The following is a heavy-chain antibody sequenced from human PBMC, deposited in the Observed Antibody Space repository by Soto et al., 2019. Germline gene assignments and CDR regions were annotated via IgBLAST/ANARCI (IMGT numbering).Heavy chain of an antibody. J-gene: IGHJ4*02. CDR2: FSGSGSTI. CDR1: GFTFSSYN. Sequence: GGSLRLSCAASGFTFSSYNMNWVRQAPGKGLEWVSYFSGSGSTIYYADSVKGRFTISRDNAKNSLYLQMNSLRADDTAVYYCARNSGYGDYGGYYFDYWGQGTLVTVSS. V-gene: IGHV3-48*01. D-gene: IGHD4-17*01. CDR3: ARNSGYGDYGGYYFDY.